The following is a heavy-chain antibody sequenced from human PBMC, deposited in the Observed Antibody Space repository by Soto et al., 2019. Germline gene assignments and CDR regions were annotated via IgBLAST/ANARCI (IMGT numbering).Heavy chain of an antibody. D-gene: IGHD3-9*01. CDR3: AKDRKPDGIWTFDY. CDR1: GFSLSTYT. Sequence: GGSLRLSCAASGFSLSTYTMNWVRQAPGKGLEWLSGIFGSSGKTFYADSVKGRFTISKDNSKNMLFLQMDSLTAEDTAVYYCAKDRKPDGIWTFDYWGQGTLVNVSS. V-gene: IGHV3-23*01. J-gene: IGHJ4*02. CDR2: IFGSSGKT.